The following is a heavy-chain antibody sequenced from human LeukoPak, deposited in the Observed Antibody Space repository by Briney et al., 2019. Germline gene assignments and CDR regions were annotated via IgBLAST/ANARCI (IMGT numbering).Heavy chain of an antibody. Sequence: KPSEPLSLTCPVSGVSISTYYSTWLRQPPGKGQEWIGEINHSGSTNYNPSLKSRVTISVDTSKNQFSLKLSSVTAADTAVYYCARGVTVGDIVVVVAATRPYPMAYFDYWGQGALVTVSS. J-gene: IGHJ4*02. D-gene: IGHD2-15*01. V-gene: IGHV4-34*01. CDR2: INHSGST. CDR3: ARGVTVGDIVVVVAATRPYPMAYFDY. CDR1: GVSISTYY.